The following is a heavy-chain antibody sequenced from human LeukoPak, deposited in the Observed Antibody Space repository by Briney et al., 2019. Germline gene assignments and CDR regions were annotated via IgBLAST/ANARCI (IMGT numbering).Heavy chain of an antibody. Sequence: SETLSLTCAVYGGSFSGYYWSWIRQPPGKGLEWIGYIYYSGSTNYNPSLKSRVTISVDTSKNQFSLKLSSVTAADTAVYYCARGQSHYYDSSGYPDYFDYWGQGTLVTVSS. D-gene: IGHD3-22*01. V-gene: IGHV4-59*01. CDR1: GGSFSGYY. CDR2: IYYSGST. J-gene: IGHJ4*02. CDR3: ARGQSHYYDSSGYPDYFDY.